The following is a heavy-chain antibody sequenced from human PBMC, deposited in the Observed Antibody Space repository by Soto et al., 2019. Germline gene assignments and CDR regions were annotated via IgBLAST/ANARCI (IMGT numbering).Heavy chain of an antibody. V-gene: IGHV1-24*01. Sequence: QVQLVQSGAEVKKPGASVKVSCKVSGYTLTELSMHWVRQAPGKGLEWMGGFDPEDGETIYAQQFQGRVTMTEETSTDTAYMELSSLRSEDTAVYYCATIVGATPEIPYWGQGTLVTVSS. CDR1: GYTLTELS. CDR3: ATIVGATPEIPY. J-gene: IGHJ4*02. D-gene: IGHD1-26*01. CDR2: FDPEDGET.